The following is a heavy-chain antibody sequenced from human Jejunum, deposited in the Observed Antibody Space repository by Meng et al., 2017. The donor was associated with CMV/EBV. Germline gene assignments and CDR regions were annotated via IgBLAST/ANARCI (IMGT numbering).Heavy chain of an antibody. J-gene: IGHJ4*01. CDR2: ISGSGGTI. D-gene: IGHD6-25*01. CDR1: GFTLRSYG. Sequence: SGFTLRSYGMNWVRQAPGKGLEWISYISGSGGTIYYADSLKGRFTISRDNVKNSLYLQVNSLGVGDTAIYYCAREAAVTHYYSDYWGQGTLVTVSS. CDR3: AREAAVTHYYSDY. V-gene: IGHV3-48*03.